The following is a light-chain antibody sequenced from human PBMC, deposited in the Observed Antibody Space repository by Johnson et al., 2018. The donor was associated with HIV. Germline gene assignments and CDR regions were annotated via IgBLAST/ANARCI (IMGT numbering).Light chain of an antibody. CDR2: DND. V-gene: IGLV1-51*01. Sequence: QSVLTQPPSVSAAPGQKVTISCSGSNSNIGNNYVSWFQQLPGTAPKLLIYDNDKRPSGIPDRFSGSKSGTSGTLGITGLQPGDEADYYCGSWDSSLSAYVFGTGTKVTVL. J-gene: IGLJ1*01. CDR3: GSWDSSLSAYV. CDR1: NSNIGNNY.